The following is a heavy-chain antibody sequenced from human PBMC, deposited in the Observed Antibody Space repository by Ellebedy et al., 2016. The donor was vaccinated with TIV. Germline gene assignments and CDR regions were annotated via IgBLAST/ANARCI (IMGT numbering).Heavy chain of an antibody. J-gene: IGHJ4*02. D-gene: IGHD2-15*01. Sequence: SVKVSCXASGGTFSSYAISWVRQAPAQGLEWMGGIIPIFGTANYAQKFQGRVTITADESTSTAYMELSSLRSEDTAVYYCARGTVVVVVAAPYYFDYWGQGTLVTVSS. V-gene: IGHV1-69*13. CDR1: GGTFSSYA. CDR2: IIPIFGTA. CDR3: ARGTVVVVVAAPYYFDY.